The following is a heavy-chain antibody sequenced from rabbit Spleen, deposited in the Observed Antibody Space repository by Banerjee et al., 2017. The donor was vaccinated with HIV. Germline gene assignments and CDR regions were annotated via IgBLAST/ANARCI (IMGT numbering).Heavy chain of an antibody. J-gene: IGHJ6*01. CDR2: NYAGSRGNT. V-gene: IGHV1S45*01. Sequence: QEQLKESGGGLVQPGGSLKLSCKASGFSFNSGYDMCWVRQAPGKGLEWIACNYAGSRGNTYSATWAKGRFTLSETSSTTVTLQMTSLTAADTATYFCARDAGTSFSTYGMDLWGPGTLVTVS. D-gene: IGHD8-1*01. CDR1: GFSFNSGYD. CDR3: ARDAGTSFSTYGMDL.